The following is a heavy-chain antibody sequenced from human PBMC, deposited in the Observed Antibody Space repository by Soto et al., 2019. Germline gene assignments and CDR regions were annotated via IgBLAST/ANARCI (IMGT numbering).Heavy chain of an antibody. D-gene: IGHD2-2*01. CDR2: INAGNGNT. V-gene: IGHV1-3*01. CDR3: AGSVVPASNPRSYEAFYI. Sequence: ASVKVSCKASGYTFTSYAMHWVRQAPGQRLEWMGWINAGNGNTKYSQKLQGRVTMTTDTSTSTAYMELRSLRSDDTAVYYCAGSVVPASNPRSYEAFYILGQGEIVTVSS. CDR1: GYTFTSYA. J-gene: IGHJ3*02.